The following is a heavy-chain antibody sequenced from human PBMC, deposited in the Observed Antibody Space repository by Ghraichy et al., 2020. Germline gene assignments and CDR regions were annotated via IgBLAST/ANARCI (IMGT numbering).Heavy chain of an antibody. J-gene: IGHJ3*01. D-gene: IGHD3-16*01. CDR2: INGRGGST. CDR1: GFTFSSYA. V-gene: IGHV3-23*01. CDR3: ATLITVYTIDAFDV. Sequence: GGSLRLSCAASGFTFSSYAMSWVRQAPGKGLEWVSAINGRGGSTYYADSVKGRFTISRDNSKNTLYLQMNSLRAEDTAVYYCATLITVYTIDAFDVWGQGTMVTVSS.